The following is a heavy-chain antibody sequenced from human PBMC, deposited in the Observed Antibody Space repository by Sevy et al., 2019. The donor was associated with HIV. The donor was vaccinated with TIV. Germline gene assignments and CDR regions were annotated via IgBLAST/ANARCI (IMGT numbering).Heavy chain of an antibody. CDR2: INHSGST. J-gene: IGHJ4*02. CDR1: GGSFSGYY. CDR3: ARAGQTMIRPYYFDY. Sequence: SETLSLTCAVYGGSFSGYYWSWIRQPPGKGLEWIGEINHSGSTNYNPSLKSRVTISVDTSKNQFSLKLSSVTAADTAVYYCARAGQTMIRPYYFDYWGPGTLVTVSS. V-gene: IGHV4-34*01. D-gene: IGHD3-22*01.